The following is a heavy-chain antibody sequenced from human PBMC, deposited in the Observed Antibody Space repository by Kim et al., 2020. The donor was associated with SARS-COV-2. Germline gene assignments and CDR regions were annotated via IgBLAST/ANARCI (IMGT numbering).Heavy chain of an antibody. Sequence: ANSVKGRFTISRDNAKNTLYLQMGSLRAEDMAVYYCARVLSFGVGGYYFDDWGQGALVTVSS. CDR3: ARVLSFGVGGYYFDD. J-gene: IGHJ4*03. V-gene: IGHV3-64*01. D-gene: IGHD3-3*01.